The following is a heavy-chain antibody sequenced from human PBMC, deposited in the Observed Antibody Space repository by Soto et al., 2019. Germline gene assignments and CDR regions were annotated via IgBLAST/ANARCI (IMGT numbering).Heavy chain of an antibody. D-gene: IGHD6-13*01. CDR1: GFTFSNAW. Sequence: GGSLRLSCAASGFTFSNAWMNWVRQAPGKGLEWVGRIKSKTDGGTTDYAAPVKGRFTISRDDSKNTLYLQMNSLKTEDTAVYYCTTQESPGTRVDWFDPWGQGTLVTVSS. V-gene: IGHV3-15*07. CDR2: IKSKTDGGTT. J-gene: IGHJ5*02. CDR3: TTQESPGTRVDWFDP.